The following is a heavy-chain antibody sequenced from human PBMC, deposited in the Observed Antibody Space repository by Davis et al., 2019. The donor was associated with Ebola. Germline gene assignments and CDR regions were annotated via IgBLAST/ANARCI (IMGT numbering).Heavy chain of an antibody. J-gene: IGHJ4*02. CDR1: GYSFTSYW. V-gene: IGHV5-51*01. CDR2: IYPGDSDA. CDR3: ARLIARDYFEY. D-gene: IGHD6-13*01. Sequence: GESLKISCKGSGYSFTSYWIGWVRQMPGKGLQWAGIIYPGDSDAIYSPSFQGQVTLSADTSVTTAYLQWSSLKASDTAIYYCARLIARDYFEYWGQGTLVTVSS.